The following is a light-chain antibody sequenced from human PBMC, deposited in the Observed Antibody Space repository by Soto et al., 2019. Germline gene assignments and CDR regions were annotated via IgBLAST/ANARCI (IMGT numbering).Light chain of an antibody. Sequence: IVMTQSPATLSVSPGERATLSCRASQRISSNLAWYQHKPGQAPRLLIFGASNRATGIPDRFSGSGSGTDFTLTISRLEPEDFAVYYCQQYGSSGTFGQGTKVDIK. V-gene: IGKV3-20*01. J-gene: IGKJ1*01. CDR3: QQYGSSGT. CDR1: QRISSN. CDR2: GAS.